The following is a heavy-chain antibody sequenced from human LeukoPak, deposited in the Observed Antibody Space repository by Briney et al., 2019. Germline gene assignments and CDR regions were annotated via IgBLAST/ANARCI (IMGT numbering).Heavy chain of an antibody. V-gene: IGHV3-66*04. D-gene: IGHD3-3*01. J-gene: IGHJ3*02. CDR1: GFTFSNYA. CDR2: IYSGGST. Sequence: GGSLRLSCAASGFTFSNYAMTWVRQAPGKGLEWVSVIYSGGSTYYADSVKGRFTISRDNSKNTLYLQMNSLRAEDTAVYYCARHGAHYDFWSGRAFDIWGQGTMVTVSS. CDR3: ARHGAHYDFWSGRAFDI.